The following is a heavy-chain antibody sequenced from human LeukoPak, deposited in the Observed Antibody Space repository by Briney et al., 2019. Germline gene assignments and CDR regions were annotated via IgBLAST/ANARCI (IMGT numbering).Heavy chain of an antibody. J-gene: IGHJ4*02. CDR2: INSDGSST. D-gene: IGHD4-23*01. CDR3: TRVGGSWYSDH. CDR1: GFTFSTYW. V-gene: IGHV3-74*01. Sequence: GGSLRLSCAASGFTFSTYWMNWVRQAPGKGLVWVSRINSDGSSTTYADSVKGRFTISRDNGKNTLYLQMNSLRVEDTAVYYCTRVGGSWYSDHWGQETLVTVSS.